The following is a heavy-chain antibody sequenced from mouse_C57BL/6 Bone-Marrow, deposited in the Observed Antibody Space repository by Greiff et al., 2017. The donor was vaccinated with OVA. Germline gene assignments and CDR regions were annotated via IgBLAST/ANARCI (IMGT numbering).Heavy chain of an antibody. D-gene: IGHD2-4*01. Sequence: EVKLVESGGGLVKPGGSLKLSCAASGFTFSSYAMSWVRQTPEKRLEWVATISDGGSYTYYPDNVKGRFTISRDNAKNNLYLQMSHLKSEDTAMYYCARENKYYDYGFFDYWGQGTTLTVSS. CDR2: ISDGGSYT. J-gene: IGHJ2*01. CDR3: ARENKYYDYGFFDY. CDR1: GFTFSSYA. V-gene: IGHV5-4*01.